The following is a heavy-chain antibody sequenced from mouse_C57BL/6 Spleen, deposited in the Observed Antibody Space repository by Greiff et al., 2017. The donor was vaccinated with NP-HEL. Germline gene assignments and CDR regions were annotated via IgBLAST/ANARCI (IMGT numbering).Heavy chain of an antibody. J-gene: IGHJ2*01. V-gene: IGHV5-4*01. Sequence: DVMLVESGGGLVKPGGSLKLSCAASGFTFSSYAMSWVRQTPEKRLEWVATISDGGSYTYYPDNVKGRFTISRDNAKNNLYLQMSHLKSEDTAMYYCARDRPGGNFDYWGQGTTLTVSS. CDR2: ISDGGSYT. CDR1: GFTFSSYA. CDR3: ARDRPGGNFDY.